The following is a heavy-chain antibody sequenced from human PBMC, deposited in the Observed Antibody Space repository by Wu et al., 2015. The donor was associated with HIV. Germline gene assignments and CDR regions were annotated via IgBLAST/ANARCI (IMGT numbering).Heavy chain of an antibody. J-gene: IGHJ4*02. Sequence: QVQLVQSGAEVKRPGASVKVSCKTSGYSFTAYYIHWVRQAPGQGLEWMGWINPNSGGTNYAQKFQGRVTMTRDTSISTAYMELSRLRSDDTAVYYCARGRTIAETNFDYWGQGTLVTVSS. CDR2: INPNSGGT. CDR1: GYSFTAYY. D-gene: IGHD1-1*01. V-gene: IGHV1-2*02. CDR3: ARGRTIAETNFDY.